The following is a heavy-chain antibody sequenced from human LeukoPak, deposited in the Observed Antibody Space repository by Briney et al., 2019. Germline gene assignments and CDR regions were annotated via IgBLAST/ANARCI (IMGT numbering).Heavy chain of an antibody. V-gene: IGHV4-34*01. J-gene: IGHJ5*02. CDR1: GGPFRGFF. CDR3: ARGIFYGGRNQYIWFDL. Sequence: SETLSLTCAVYGGPFRGFFWSWIRQAPGKGLEWIGEISDSGGPNHNPSPRSRITISLDTSKIQFSLRLTSVTAADSAVYFCARGIFYGGRNQYIWFDLWGQGTLVTVSS. D-gene: IGHD4-23*01. CDR2: ISDSGGP.